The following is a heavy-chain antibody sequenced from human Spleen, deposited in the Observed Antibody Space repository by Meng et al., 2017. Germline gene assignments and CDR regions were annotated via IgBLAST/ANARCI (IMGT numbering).Heavy chain of an antibody. J-gene: IGHJ2*01. Sequence: QVQLQESGPGLVMPSETLSPTCTVSGGSVSSGNYYWSWVRQPPGKGLEWIGFIYHTGSTDCNPSLKRRVTISVDTSNNHFSLKLTSVTAADTAVYYCARSYGSGTYWYFDLWGRGTLVTVSS. D-gene: IGHD3-10*01. CDR3: ARSYGSGTYWYFDL. CDR1: GGSVSSGNYY. V-gene: IGHV4-61*03. CDR2: IYHTGST.